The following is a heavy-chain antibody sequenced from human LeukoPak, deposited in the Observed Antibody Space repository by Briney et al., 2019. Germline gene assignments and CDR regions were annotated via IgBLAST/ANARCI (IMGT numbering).Heavy chain of an antibody. CDR3: ARVPKTTVTNNWFDP. Sequence: TSETLSLTCTVSGGSISSGGYYWSWIRQHPGTGLEWIGYIYYSGSTYYNPSLKSRVTISVDTSKNQFSLKLSSVTAADTAVYYCARVPKTTVTNNWFDPWGQGTLVTVSS. V-gene: IGHV4-31*03. D-gene: IGHD4-11*01. CDR2: IYYSGST. CDR1: GGSISSGGYY. J-gene: IGHJ5*02.